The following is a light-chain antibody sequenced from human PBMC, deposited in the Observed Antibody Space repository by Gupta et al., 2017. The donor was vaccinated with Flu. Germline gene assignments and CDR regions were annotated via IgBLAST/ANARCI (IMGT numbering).Light chain of an antibody. CDR1: SSNIGSHT. Sequence: QSVLTQPPSASGTPGQRVTISCSGSSSNIGSHTVSWYQQLPGTAPKLLIYKNNQRPSGVPDRFSGSKSGTSASLAIRGLQSEDEADYYCAAWDDSLLRVFGGGTKVTVL. CDR2: KNN. V-gene: IGLV1-44*01. CDR3: AAWDDSLLRV. J-gene: IGLJ3*02.